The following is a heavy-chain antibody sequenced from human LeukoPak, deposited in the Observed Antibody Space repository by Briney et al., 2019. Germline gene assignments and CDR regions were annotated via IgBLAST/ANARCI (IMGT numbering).Heavy chain of an antibody. D-gene: IGHD6-19*01. V-gene: IGHV3-33*01. CDR1: GFTFSSYG. CDR3: ARSGWYDDFDY. Sequence: TGGSLRLSCAASGFTFSSYGMHWVRQAPGKGVEWVALIWYDGSNKDYADSVKGRFTISRDNAMNSLYLQMNSLRAEDTAMYYCARSGWYDDFDYLGQGTLVTVAS. J-gene: IGHJ4*02. CDR2: IWYDGSNK.